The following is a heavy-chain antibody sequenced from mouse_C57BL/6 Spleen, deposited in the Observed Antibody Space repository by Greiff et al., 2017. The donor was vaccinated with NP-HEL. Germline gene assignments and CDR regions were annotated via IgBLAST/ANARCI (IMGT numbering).Heavy chain of an antibody. D-gene: IGHD1-1*01. J-gene: IGHJ1*03. CDR1: GYTFTSYW. CDR3: TREGTYYYGSSYDWYFDV. CDR2: IYPGNSDT. V-gene: IGHV1-5*01. Sequence: VQLKQSGTVLARPGASVKMSCKTSGYTFTSYWMHWVKQRPGQGLEWIGAIYPGNSDTSYNQKFKGKAKLTAVTSASTAYMELSSLTNEDSAVYYCTREGTYYYGSSYDWYFDVWGTGTTVTVSS.